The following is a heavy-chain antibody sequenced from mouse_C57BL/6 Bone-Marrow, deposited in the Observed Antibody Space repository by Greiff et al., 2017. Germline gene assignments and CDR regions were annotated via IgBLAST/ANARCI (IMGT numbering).Heavy chain of an antibody. CDR2: IHPNSGST. J-gene: IGHJ4*01. CDR1: GYTFTSYW. CDR3: ARRYYGSSYDAMDY. Sequence: QVQLKQPGAELVKPGASVKLSCKASGYTFTSYWMHWVKQRPGQGLEWIGMIHPNSGSTNYNEKFKSKATLTVDKSSSTAYMQLSSLTSEDSAVYYCARRYYGSSYDAMDYWGQGTSVTVSS. V-gene: IGHV1-64*01. D-gene: IGHD1-1*01.